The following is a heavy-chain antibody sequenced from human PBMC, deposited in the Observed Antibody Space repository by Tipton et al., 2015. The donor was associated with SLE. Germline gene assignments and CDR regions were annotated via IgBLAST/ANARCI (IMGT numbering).Heavy chain of an antibody. CDR1: GFTFSSYG. V-gene: IGHV3-30*02. J-gene: IGHJ4*02. D-gene: IGHD3-10*01. Sequence: SLRLSCAASGFTFSSYGMHWVRQAPGKGLEWVAFIRYDGSNKYYADSVKGRFTISRDNSKNTLYLQMNSLRAEDTAVYYCAKDQTYYYGSGSLSHWGQGTLVTVSS. CDR3: AKDQTYYYGSGSLSH. CDR2: IRYDGSNK.